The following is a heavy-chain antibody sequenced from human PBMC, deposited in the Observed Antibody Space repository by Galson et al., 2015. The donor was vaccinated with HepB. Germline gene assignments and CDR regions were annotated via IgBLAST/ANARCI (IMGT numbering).Heavy chain of an antibody. V-gene: IGHV1-18*04. CDR3: ARDGVGAVGYYYYYYGMDV. CDR1: GYTFTSYG. J-gene: IGHJ6*02. D-gene: IGHD1-26*01. Sequence: SVKVSCKASGYTFTSYGISWVRQAPGQGLEWMGWISAYNGNTNYAQKLQGRVTMTTDTSTSTAYMGLRSLRSDDTAVYYCARDGVGAVGYYYYYYGMDVWGQGTTVTVSS. CDR2: ISAYNGNT.